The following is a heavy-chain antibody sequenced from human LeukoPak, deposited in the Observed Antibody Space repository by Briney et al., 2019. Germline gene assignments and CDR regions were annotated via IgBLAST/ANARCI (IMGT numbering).Heavy chain of an antibody. CDR3: ARDREWSGYPSFDY. D-gene: IGHD3-3*01. J-gene: IGHJ4*02. CDR1: GFTVSNNY. Sequence: GGSLRLSCAASGFTVSNNYMSWVRQAPGKKLEWVSDIYSDGTTFYADSVKGRFTISRDNSKNTLYLQMNSLRAEDTAVYYCARDREWSGYPSFDYWGQGTLVTVSS. CDR2: IYSDGTT. V-gene: IGHV3-53*01.